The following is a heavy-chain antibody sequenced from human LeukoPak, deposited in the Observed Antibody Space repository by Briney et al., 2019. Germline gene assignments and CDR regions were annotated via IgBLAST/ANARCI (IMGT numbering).Heavy chain of an antibody. V-gene: IGHV4-61*02. J-gene: IGHJ3*02. CDR3: ARGPYSYDSSGAFDI. CDR1: GDSISSGDYY. CDR2: VSSSGST. D-gene: IGHD3-22*01. Sequence: SQTLSLTCTVSGDSISSGDYYWSWIRQPAGKGLEWIGRVSSSGSTNYNPSLKSRVTISVDTSKNQFSLKLSSVTAADTAVYFCARGPYSYDSSGAFDIWGQGTMVTVSS.